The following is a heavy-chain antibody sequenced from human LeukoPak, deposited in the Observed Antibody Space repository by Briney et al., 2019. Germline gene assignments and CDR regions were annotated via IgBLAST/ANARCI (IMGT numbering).Heavy chain of an antibody. V-gene: IGHV4-31*11. CDR2: IYYSVTS. CDR3: AREGGPYRPLDY. CDR1: GASISSGGYY. Sequence: SSETLSLTCAVSGASISSGGYYWSWIRQHPGKGLEWIGHIYYSVTSFYNPSLTSRVTISVDTSKNQFSLRLTSVTAADTAVYYCAREGGPYRPLDYSGQGTLVTVSS. J-gene: IGHJ4*02.